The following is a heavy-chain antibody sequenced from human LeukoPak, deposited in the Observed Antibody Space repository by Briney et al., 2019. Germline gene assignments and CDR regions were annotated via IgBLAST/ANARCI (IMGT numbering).Heavy chain of an antibody. V-gene: IGHV4-59*12. CDR2: IYYSGST. Sequence: PSETLSLTCTVSGGSISSYYWSWIRQPPGKGLEWIGYIYYSGSTNYNSSLKSRVTISVDTSKNQFSLKLSSVTAADTAVYYCARPWGGLDAFDIWGQGTMVTVSS. CDR3: ARPWGGLDAFDI. CDR1: GGSISSYY. J-gene: IGHJ3*02. D-gene: IGHD3-10*01.